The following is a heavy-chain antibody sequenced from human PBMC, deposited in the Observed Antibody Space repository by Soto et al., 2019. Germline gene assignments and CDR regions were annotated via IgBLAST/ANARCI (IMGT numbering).Heavy chain of an antibody. CDR3: AKDAVPYNGKWDWFDS. J-gene: IGHJ5*01. CDR1: RFTFSDFA. D-gene: IGHD1-20*01. Sequence: DVQLLESGGGLVQPGGSLTLSCAASRFTFSDFAMSWVRQAPGKGLEWVSSIGGGGTDTYYADSVKGRFTISRDNSKNTLYLRMDGLRDEDTAVYYCAKDAVPYNGKWDWFDSWGQGTLVIVSS. CDR2: IGGGGTDT. V-gene: IGHV3-23*01.